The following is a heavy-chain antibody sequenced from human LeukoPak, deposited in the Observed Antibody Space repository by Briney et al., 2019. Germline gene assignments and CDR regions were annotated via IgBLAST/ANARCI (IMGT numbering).Heavy chain of an antibody. Sequence: GGSLRLSCVASGFISNTNGMHWVRQAPGKGLEWVAFMSNDGSYKFYADSVKGRFTISRDHSKNTLYLQMSSLRGEDTAVYYCATVPGEWTTLDYWGQGSLVTVSA. D-gene: IGHD2-21*01. CDR2: MSNDGSYK. CDR1: GFISNTNG. CDR3: ATVPGEWTTLDY. V-gene: IGHV3-30*02. J-gene: IGHJ4*02.